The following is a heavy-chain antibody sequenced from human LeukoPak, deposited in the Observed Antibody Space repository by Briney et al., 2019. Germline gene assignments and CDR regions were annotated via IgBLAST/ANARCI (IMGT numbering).Heavy chain of an antibody. D-gene: IGHD1-26*01. V-gene: IGHV3-64D*09. CDR2: ISYNGDTT. J-gene: IGHJ3*02. Sequence: GGSLRLSCSGSGFTFSRHNMHWVRQAPGKGLEYVSAISYNGDTTYYVDSVKGRFSISRDNSKNTLDLQVNSLRPEDTAVYYCVSDRETQEQIWGPGTLVTVSS. CDR1: GFTFSRHN. CDR3: VSDRETQEQI.